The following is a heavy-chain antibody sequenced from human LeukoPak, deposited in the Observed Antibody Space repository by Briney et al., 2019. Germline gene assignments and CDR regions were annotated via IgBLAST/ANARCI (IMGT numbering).Heavy chain of an antibody. Sequence: GGSLRLSCAASGFTFSSYAMHWVRKAPGKGLEWVAVISYDGSNKYYADSVKGRFTISRDNSKNTLYLQMNSLRAEDTAVYYCAKGTYYYDSSGYFVVWGQGTMVTVSS. D-gene: IGHD3-22*01. CDR3: AKGTYYYDSSGYFVV. V-gene: IGHV3-30-3*01. CDR1: GFTFSSYA. CDR2: ISYDGSNK. J-gene: IGHJ3*01.